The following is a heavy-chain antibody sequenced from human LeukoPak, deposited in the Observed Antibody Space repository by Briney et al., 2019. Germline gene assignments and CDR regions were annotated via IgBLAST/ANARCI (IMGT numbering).Heavy chain of an antibody. J-gene: IGHJ4*02. V-gene: IGHV3-15*01. D-gene: IGHD3-22*01. CDR1: GFTLSNAW. CDR3: TIELGYDSSGYNDY. CDR2: INSKTDGVTT. Sequence: GVSLRLSCAASGFTLSNAWMSWVRQSPGKGRECVVRINSKTDGVTTDDVAPVKGRFTISRDDSKNTMYLEMNSLKTEDRAVYYCTIELGYDSSGYNDYWGQGTLVTVSS.